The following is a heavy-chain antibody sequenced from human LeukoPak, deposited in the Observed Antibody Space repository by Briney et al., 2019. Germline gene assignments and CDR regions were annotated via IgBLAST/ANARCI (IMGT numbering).Heavy chain of an antibody. J-gene: IGHJ4*02. D-gene: IGHD5-18*01. Sequence: PGGSLRLSCAASGFTFSDYYMSWIRQAPGKGLEWVANIKQDGSEKYYVDSVKGRFTISRDDAKSSVFLQMNSLRVEDTAVYYCARGGTRGYSPSDYWGQGTLVTVSS. CDR1: GFTFSDYY. V-gene: IGHV3-7*01. CDR3: ARGGTRGYSPSDY. CDR2: IKQDGSEK.